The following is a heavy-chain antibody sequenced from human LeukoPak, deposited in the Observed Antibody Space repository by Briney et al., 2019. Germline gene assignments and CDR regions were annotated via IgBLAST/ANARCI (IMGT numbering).Heavy chain of an antibody. CDR1: GGSISSYY. Sequence: PSETLSLTCTVSGGSISSYYWSWIRQPPGKGLEWIGYIYYSGSTNYNPSLKSRVTISVDTSKNQFSLKLSSVTAAETAVYYCARCGVTDFWSGYYTGRWGYNWFDPWGQGTLVTVSS. V-gene: IGHV4-59*01. CDR2: IYYSGST. CDR3: ARCGVTDFWSGYYTGRWGYNWFDP. D-gene: IGHD3-3*01. J-gene: IGHJ5*02.